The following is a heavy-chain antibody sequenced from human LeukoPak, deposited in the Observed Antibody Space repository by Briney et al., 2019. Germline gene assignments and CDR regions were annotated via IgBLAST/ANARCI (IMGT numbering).Heavy chain of an antibody. Sequence: SETLSLTCTVSGGSVSSGSYYWSWIRQPPGKGLEWIGYIYYSGSTNYNPSLKSRVTISVDTSKNQFSLKLSSVTAADTAVYYSARVADFWSGYYPIDPWGQGTLVTVSS. J-gene: IGHJ5*02. CDR1: GGSVSSGSYY. D-gene: IGHD3-3*01. V-gene: IGHV4-61*01. CDR2: IYYSGST. CDR3: ARVADFWSGYYPIDP.